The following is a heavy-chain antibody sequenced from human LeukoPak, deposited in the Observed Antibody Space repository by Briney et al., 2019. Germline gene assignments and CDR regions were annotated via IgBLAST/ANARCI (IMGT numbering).Heavy chain of an antibody. D-gene: IGHD3-22*01. CDR2: ISGSGGST. V-gene: IGHV3-23*01. J-gene: IGHJ3*02. Sequence: GGTLRLSCAASGFTFSSYGMSWVRQAPGKGLEWVSAISGSGGSTYYADSVKGRFTISRGNSKNTLYLQMNSLRAEDTAVYYCAKDIGSGYGDAFDIWGQGTMVTVSS. CDR1: GFTFSSYG. CDR3: AKDIGSGYGDAFDI.